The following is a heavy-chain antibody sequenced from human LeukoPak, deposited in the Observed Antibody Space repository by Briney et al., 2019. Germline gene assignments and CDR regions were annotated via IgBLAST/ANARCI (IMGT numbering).Heavy chain of an antibody. CDR3: ARSLRYCSSTSCYVGGWDYYYYGMDV. D-gene: IGHD2-2*01. CDR2: IIPIFGTA. Sequence: SVKVSCKASGGTFSSYAISWVRQAPGQGLEGMGGIIPIFGTANYAQKFQGRVTITADKSTSTAYMELSSLRSEDTAVYYCARSLRYCSSTSCYVGGWDYYYYGMDVWGKGTTVTVSS. J-gene: IGHJ6*04. V-gene: IGHV1-69*06. CDR1: GGTFSSYA.